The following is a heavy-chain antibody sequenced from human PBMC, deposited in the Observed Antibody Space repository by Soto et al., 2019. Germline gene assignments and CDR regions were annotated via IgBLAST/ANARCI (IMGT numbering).Heavy chain of an antibody. CDR1: GYTLTELS. D-gene: IGHD6-19*01. V-gene: IGHV1-24*01. Sequence: SVKVSCKVSGYTLTELSMHWVRQAPGKGLEWMGGFDPEDGETIYAQRFQGRVTMTEDTPTDTAYMELSSLRSEDTAVYYCATVSAAGTITWFDPWGQGTLVTVSS. CDR2: FDPEDGET. CDR3: ATVSAAGTITWFDP. J-gene: IGHJ5*02.